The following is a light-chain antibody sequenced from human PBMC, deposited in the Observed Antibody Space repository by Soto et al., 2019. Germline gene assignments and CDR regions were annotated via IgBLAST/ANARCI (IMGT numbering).Light chain of an antibody. CDR2: AAS. Sequence: DLQLTQSPSFLSASVGDRVTITCRASQGISSFVAWYQQRGGKAPKLLISAASTLQSGVPSRFSGSGSGTEFTLTISSLQPEDFAVYYCQHFNNYSWTFGQGTKVDI. CDR3: QHFNNYSWT. V-gene: IGKV1-9*01. CDR1: QGISSF. J-gene: IGKJ1*01.